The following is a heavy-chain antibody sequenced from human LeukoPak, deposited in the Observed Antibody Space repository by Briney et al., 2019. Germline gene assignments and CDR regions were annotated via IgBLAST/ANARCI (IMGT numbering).Heavy chain of an antibody. V-gene: IGHV4-59*01. Sequence: LRLSCAASGFTFSSYGMHWVRQPPGKGLEWIGYIYYSGSTNYNPSLKSRVTISLDTSKNQFSLKLTSVTAEDTAVYYCASTGWFGEPLWGQGTLVTVSS. CDR2: IYYSGST. CDR3: ASTGWFGEPL. J-gene: IGHJ4*02. D-gene: IGHD3-10*01. CDR1: GFTFSSYG.